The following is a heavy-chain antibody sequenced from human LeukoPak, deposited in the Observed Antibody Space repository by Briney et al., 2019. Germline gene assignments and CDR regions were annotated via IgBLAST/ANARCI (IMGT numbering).Heavy chain of an antibody. Sequence: GASVKVSCKASGYTFTSYGISWVRQAPGQGLEWMGWINPNTGGTNYAQKFQGRVTMTRDTSISTAYMDLSRLRSDDTAVCYCVQFELDYWGQGTLVTVSS. D-gene: IGHD1-7*01. CDR2: INPNTGGT. CDR1: GYTFTSYG. CDR3: VQFELDY. J-gene: IGHJ4*02. V-gene: IGHV1-2*02.